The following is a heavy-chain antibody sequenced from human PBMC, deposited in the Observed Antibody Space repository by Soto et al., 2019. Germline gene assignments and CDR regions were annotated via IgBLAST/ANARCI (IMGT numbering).Heavy chain of an antibody. CDR3: ARDTETLGPRANDALDI. V-gene: IGHV1-3*01. Sequence: QAQLVQSGAEMKKPGASVKVSCKAAGYTFSAYTMHWVRQAPGQSLEWMGWINVGSGNTRYSQNFQGRVSITRDTAASTVYMELTGLKSEDTAMYYCARDTETLGPRANDALDIWGQGTMVTVSS. D-gene: IGHD3-3*02. CDR2: INVGSGNT. J-gene: IGHJ3*02. CDR1: GYTFSAYT.